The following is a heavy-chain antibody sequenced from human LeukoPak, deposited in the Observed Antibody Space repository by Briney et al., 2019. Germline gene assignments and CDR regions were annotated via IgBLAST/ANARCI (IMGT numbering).Heavy chain of an antibody. J-gene: IGHJ6*03. D-gene: IGHD2-2*01. CDR2: MNPNSGNT. V-gene: IGHV1-8*01. CDR1: GYTFTSYD. Sequence: ASVKVSCKASGYTFTSYDINWVRQATGQGLEWMGWMNPNSGNTGYAQKFQGRVTITRNTSISTAYVELSSLRSEDTAVYYCARRPIVVLPAAIKPPYYYYYMDVWGKGTTVTVSS. CDR3: ARRPIVVLPAAIKPPYYYYYMDV.